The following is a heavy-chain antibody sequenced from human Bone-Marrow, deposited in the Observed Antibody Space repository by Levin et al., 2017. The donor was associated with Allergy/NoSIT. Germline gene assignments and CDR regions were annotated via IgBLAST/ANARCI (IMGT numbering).Heavy chain of an antibody. D-gene: IGHD1-26*01. CDR2: IIPIFGTA. CDR3: ARSVVGATNYYYYGMDV. J-gene: IGHJ6*02. Sequence: ASVKVSCKASGGTFSSYAISWVRQAPGQGLEWMGGIIPIFGTANYAQKFQGRVTITADESTSTAYMELSSLRSEDTAVYYCARSVVGATNYYYYGMDVWGQGTTVTVSS. CDR1: GGTFSSYA. V-gene: IGHV1-69*13.